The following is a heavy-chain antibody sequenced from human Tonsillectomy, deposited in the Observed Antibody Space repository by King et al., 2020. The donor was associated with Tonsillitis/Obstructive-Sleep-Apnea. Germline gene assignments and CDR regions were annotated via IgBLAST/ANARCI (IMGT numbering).Heavy chain of an antibody. CDR3: AREIGIRYFDWLFFFDY. D-gene: IGHD3-9*01. CDR2: IYYSGST. Sequence: VQLQESGPGLVKPSETLSLTCTVSGDSVSSGSYYWSWIRQPPGKGLEWIGYIYYSGSTNYNPSLKSRVTISVDTSKNQFSLKLSSVTAADTAVYYCAREIGIRYFDWLFFFDYWGQGTLVTVSS. V-gene: IGHV4-61*01. CDR1: GDSVSSGSYY. J-gene: IGHJ4*02.